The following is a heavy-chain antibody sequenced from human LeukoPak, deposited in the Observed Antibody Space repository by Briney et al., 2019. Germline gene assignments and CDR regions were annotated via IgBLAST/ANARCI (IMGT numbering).Heavy chain of an antibody. CDR2: ITNNGGST. CDR1: GFTFSSYA. Sequence: GGSLRLSCSASGFTFSSYAMHWVRQAPGKRLEYVSAITNNGGSTYYADSVKGRFTISRDNSKNTLYLQMSSLRAEDTAVYYCVRTSDSSWYTFDYWGQGTLVTVSS. CDR3: VRTSDSSWYTFDY. J-gene: IGHJ4*02. D-gene: IGHD6-13*01. V-gene: IGHV3-64D*09.